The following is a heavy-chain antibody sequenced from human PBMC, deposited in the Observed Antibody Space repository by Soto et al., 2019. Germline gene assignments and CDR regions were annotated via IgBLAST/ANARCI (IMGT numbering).Heavy chain of an antibody. CDR2: ISSSSSHI. V-gene: IGHV3-21*01. CDR3: ARALVTIFGVETKLGGGGMDV. J-gene: IGHJ6*02. CDR1: GFTFSTYS. D-gene: IGHD3-3*01. Sequence: EVQLVESGGGLVKPGESLRLSCAASGFTFSTYSMNWVRQVPGKGLEWVSAISSSSSHIFYVDSVKGRFTASRDNAKKSLYLQMNSLRAEDTAVYYCARALVTIFGVETKLGGGGMDVWGQGTTVTVSS.